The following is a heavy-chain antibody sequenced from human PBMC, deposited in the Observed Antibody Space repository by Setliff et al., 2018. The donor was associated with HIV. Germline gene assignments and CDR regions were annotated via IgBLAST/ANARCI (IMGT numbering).Heavy chain of an antibody. CDR3: AREDSSYHYFDY. V-gene: IGHV4-34*01. D-gene: IGHD6-6*01. Sequence: PSETLSLTCAVYGGSFSGYYWSWIRQPPGKGLEWIGEINHSGSTNYNPSLRSPVAISVDTSKNQFSLKLTSVTAADTAVYYCAREDSSYHYFDYWGQGTLVTVSS. CDR1: GGSFSGYY. J-gene: IGHJ4*02. CDR2: INHSGST.